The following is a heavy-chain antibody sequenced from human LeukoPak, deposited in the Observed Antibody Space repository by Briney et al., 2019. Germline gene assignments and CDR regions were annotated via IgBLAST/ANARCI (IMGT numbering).Heavy chain of an antibody. Sequence: ASVKVSCKASGYTFTSYGISWVRQAPGQGLEWMGWISAYNGNTNYAQKLQGRVTMTTDTSTSTAYMELSSLRSEDTAVYYCATDLAGPNYYYDSSVPGHFDYWGQGTLVTVSS. CDR3: ATDLAGPNYYYDSSVPGHFDY. J-gene: IGHJ4*02. CDR1: GYTFTSYG. D-gene: IGHD3-22*01. CDR2: ISAYNGNT. V-gene: IGHV1-18*01.